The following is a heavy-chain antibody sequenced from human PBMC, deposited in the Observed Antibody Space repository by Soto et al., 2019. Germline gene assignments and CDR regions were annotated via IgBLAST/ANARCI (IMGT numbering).Heavy chain of an antibody. Sequence: EVQLLESGGGLVQPGGSLRLSCAAYGFTFISYAMSWVRQAPVKGLEWVSAISGSGGSTYYADSVKGRFTISRDNSKNTLYLQMNSLRAEDTAVYYCEKAPQCRWPDYWGQGTLVTVSS. D-gene: IGHD6-13*01. J-gene: IGHJ4*02. CDR1: GFTFISYA. V-gene: IGHV3-23*01. CDR2: ISGSGGST. CDR3: EKAPQCRWPDY.